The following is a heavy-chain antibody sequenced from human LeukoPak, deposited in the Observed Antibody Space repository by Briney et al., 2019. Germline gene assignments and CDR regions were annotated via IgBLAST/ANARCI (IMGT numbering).Heavy chain of an antibody. CDR1: GGSFSGYY. CDR2: INHSGST. Sequence: SETLSLTCAVYGGSFSGYYWSWIRQPPGKGLEWIGEINHSGSTNYNPSLKSRVTISVDTSKNQFSLKLSSVTAADTAAYYCARAPGAFDIWGQGTMVTVSS. CDR3: ARAPGAFDI. J-gene: IGHJ3*02. V-gene: IGHV4-34*01.